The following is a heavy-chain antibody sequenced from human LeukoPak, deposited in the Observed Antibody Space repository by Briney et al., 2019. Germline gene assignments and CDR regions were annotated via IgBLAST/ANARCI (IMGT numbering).Heavy chain of an antibody. V-gene: IGHV3-53*01. J-gene: IGHJ6*03. CDR1: GFTVSSNY. CDR3: ARSLAAAGPYYYYYYMDV. Sequence: GGSLRLSCAASGFTVSSNYMSWVRQAPGKGLEWVSVIYSGGRTYYADSVKGRFTISRDNSKNTLYLQMNSLRAEDTAVYYCARSLAAAGPYYYYYYMDVWGKGTTVTVSS. CDR2: IYSGGRT. D-gene: IGHD6-13*01.